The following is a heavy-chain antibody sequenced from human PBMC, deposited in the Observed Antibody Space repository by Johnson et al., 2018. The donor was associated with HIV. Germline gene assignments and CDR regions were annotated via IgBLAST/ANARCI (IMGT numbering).Heavy chain of an antibody. Sequence: VQLVESGGGLVQPGRSLRLSCAASGFTFDDYAMHWVRQAPGKGLEWVSGISWNSGSTYYADSVKGRFTISRDNSKNTLYLQMNSLRAEDTAVYYCAREIIAARPSAFDIWGQGTMVTVSS. CDR2: ISWNSGST. CDR1: GFTFDDYA. J-gene: IGHJ3*02. V-gene: IGHV3-9*01. D-gene: IGHD6-6*01. CDR3: AREIIAARPSAFDI.